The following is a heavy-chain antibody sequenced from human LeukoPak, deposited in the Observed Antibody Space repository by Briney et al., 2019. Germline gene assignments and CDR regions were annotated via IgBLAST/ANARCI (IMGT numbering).Heavy chain of an antibody. D-gene: IGHD3-22*01. Sequence: PGGSLRLSCAASGFIFRNHGMHWVRQAPGKGLEWVAGIWHVGGDKYYADSVKGRFTISRDNSKNTLYLQVNSLRAEDTAMYYCARDSSGFIDYWGQGTLVTVSS. CDR2: IWHVGGDK. J-gene: IGHJ4*02. CDR3: ARDSSGFIDY. V-gene: IGHV3-33*01. CDR1: GFIFRNHG.